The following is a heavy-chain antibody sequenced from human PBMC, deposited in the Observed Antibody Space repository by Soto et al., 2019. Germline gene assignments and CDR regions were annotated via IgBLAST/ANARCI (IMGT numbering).Heavy chain of an antibody. J-gene: IGHJ6*03. V-gene: IGHV1-8*02. CDR2: MNPNSGNT. CDR3: ARAVQLERLYYYYYMDV. Sequence: GASVKVSCKASGGTFSSYAISWVRQAPGQGLEWMGWMNPNSGNTGYAQKFQGRVTMTRNTSISTAYMELSSLRSEDTAVYYCARAVQLERLYYYYYMDVWGKGTTVTVSS. D-gene: IGHD1-1*01. CDR1: GGTFSSYA.